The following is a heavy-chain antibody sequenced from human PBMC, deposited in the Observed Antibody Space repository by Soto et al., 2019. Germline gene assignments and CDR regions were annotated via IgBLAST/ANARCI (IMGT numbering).Heavy chain of an antibody. CDR2: LYVSGST. J-gene: IGHJ6*02. D-gene: IGHD2-15*01. CDR3: VRDCSGGGCYSDYGMDV. V-gene: IGHV4-4*07. Sequence: PSWTVWLTVIVAEGVIIGFYWIWIRQTAGKGLEWIGRLYVSGSTDYNPSLKSRVSMSVDRSKNQFSLKLTSVTAADTAVYYCVRDCSGGGCYSDYGMDVWGQGTTVTVSS. CDR1: EGVIIGFY.